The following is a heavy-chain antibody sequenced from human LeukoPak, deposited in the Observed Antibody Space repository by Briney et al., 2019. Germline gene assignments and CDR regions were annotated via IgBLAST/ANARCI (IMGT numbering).Heavy chain of an antibody. D-gene: IGHD3-3*01. CDR3: ARDHGLRFLEWLSDY. J-gene: IGHJ4*02. CDR1: GYTFTGYY. Sequence: GASVKVSCKASGYTFTGYYMHWVRQAPGQGLEWMGWINPNSGGTNYAQKFQGRVTMTGDTSISTAYMELSSLRSEDTAVYYCARDHGLRFLEWLSDYWGQGTLVTVSS. CDR2: INPNSGGT. V-gene: IGHV1-2*02.